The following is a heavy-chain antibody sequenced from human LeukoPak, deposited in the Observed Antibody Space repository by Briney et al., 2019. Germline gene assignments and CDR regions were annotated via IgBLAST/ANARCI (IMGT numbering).Heavy chain of an antibody. J-gene: IGHJ6*04. D-gene: IGHD3-10*02. Sequence: GGSLRLPCAASEFTFFTYWMSWVRQAPGKGLEWVANRKQDGSEKYYVDSVNGRLPICRDKAKNSLYLKMYSLRAEDSAVYYCAELGITMIGGVWGEGTTVTISS. CDR2: RKQDGSEK. CDR3: AELGITMIGGV. CDR1: EFTFFTYW. V-gene: IGHV3-7*01.